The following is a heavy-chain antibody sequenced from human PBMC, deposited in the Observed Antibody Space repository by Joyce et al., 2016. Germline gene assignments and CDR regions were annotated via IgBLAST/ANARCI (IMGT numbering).Heavy chain of an antibody. Sequence: QVQLVESGGGVVQPGRSLRLSCAASGLTLSDYCVHWVRQAPGKGLEWVAVISYDGIYKYYADSVKCRFTISRDNSKNTVFLEMNSLRAEDTAVYYCAKILTATYSSGWFLDYWGQGTLVTVSS. CDR3: AKILTATYSSGWFLDY. D-gene: IGHD6-25*01. CDR2: ISYDGIYK. CDR1: GLTLSDYC. J-gene: IGHJ4*02. V-gene: IGHV3-30*18.